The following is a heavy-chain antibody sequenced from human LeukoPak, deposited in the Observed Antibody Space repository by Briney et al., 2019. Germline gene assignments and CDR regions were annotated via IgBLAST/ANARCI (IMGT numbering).Heavy chain of an antibody. CDR2: IIPIFGIA. CDR1: GGTFSSYA. Sequence: SVKVSCKASGGTFSSYAISWVRQAPGQGLEWMGRIIPIFGIANYAQKFQGRVTITADKSTSTAYMELSSLRSEDTAVYYCAREGYDSSGSQRHFDYWGQGTLVTVSS. V-gene: IGHV1-69*04. CDR3: AREGYDSSGSQRHFDY. D-gene: IGHD3-22*01. J-gene: IGHJ4*02.